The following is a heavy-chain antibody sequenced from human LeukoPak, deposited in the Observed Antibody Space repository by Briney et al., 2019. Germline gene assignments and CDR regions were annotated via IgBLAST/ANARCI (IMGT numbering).Heavy chain of an antibody. CDR1: GFSFSGDY. CDR2: ISGNGVTT. J-gene: IGHJ6*02. CDR3: ARDTNREQDI. D-gene: IGHD3-3*01. Sequence: GGSLRLSCAASGFSFSGDYIHWVRQAPGKGLEYVSAISGNGVTTHYTNSVKGRFTISRDNSKNTVYLQMGNLSTEDTAVYYCARDTNREQDIWGQGTTVTVSS. V-gene: IGHV3-64*01.